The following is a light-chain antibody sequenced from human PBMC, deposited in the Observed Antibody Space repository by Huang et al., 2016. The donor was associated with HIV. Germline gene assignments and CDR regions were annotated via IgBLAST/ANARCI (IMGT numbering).Light chain of an antibody. CDR1: QGISNR. Sequence: DIQMTQSPSVMSASVGDSVTISCRASQGISNRLVWFQQKPGRVPKRLIHDASSLESGVPTRFIGSGSGTEFTLTINSLQPEDFATYYCLQHNGHPLTFGGGTRVEIK. CDR2: DAS. J-gene: IGKJ4*01. CDR3: LQHNGHPLT. V-gene: IGKV1-17*03.